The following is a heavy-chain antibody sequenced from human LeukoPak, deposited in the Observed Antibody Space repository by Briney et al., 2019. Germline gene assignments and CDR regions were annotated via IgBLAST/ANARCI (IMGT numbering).Heavy chain of an antibody. CDR3: ARTYYYGSGSYYPSDWYFDL. D-gene: IGHD3-10*01. CDR1: GGSISSGGYS. CDR2: IYHSGST. Sequence: SETLSLTCAVSGGSISSGGYSWSWIRQPPGKGLEWIGYIYHSGSTHYNPSLKSRVAISVDRSKNQFSLKLSSVTAADTAVYYCARTYYYGSGSYYPSDWYFDLWGRGTLVTVSS. J-gene: IGHJ2*01. V-gene: IGHV4-30-2*01.